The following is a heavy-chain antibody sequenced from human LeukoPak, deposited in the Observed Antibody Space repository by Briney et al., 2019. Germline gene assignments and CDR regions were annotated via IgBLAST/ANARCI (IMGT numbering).Heavy chain of an antibody. Sequence: SETLSLTCTVSGGSISSYYWNWIRQPPGKGLEWIGYIDYSGSTNYNPSLKSRVTISVDTSKNQFSLKLSSVTAADTAVYYCARLVHCSGGSCYFAGGRDWFDPWGQGTLVTVSS. V-gene: IGHV4-59*08. CDR3: ARLVHCSGGSCYFAGGRDWFDP. D-gene: IGHD2-15*01. CDR1: GGSISSYY. J-gene: IGHJ5*02. CDR2: IDYSGST.